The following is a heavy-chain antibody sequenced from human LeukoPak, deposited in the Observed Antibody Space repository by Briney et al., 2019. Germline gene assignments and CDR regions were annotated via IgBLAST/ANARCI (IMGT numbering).Heavy chain of an antibody. CDR3: AKISCLRRSSGYYMGFDY. Sequence: GGSLRLSCAASGFNFSRYAMSWVRQAPGKWREWVSAISGSGGSTYYADSVKGRFTISRDNSKNTLYLQMNSLRAEDTAVYYCAKISCLRRSSGYYMGFDYWGQGTLVTVSS. CDR1: GFNFSRYA. V-gene: IGHV3-23*01. CDR2: ISGSGGST. J-gene: IGHJ4*02. D-gene: IGHD3-22*01.